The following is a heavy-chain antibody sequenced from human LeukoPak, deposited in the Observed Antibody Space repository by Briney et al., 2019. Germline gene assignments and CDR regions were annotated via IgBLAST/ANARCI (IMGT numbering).Heavy chain of an antibody. D-gene: IGHD6-19*01. CDR1: LGSISSYY. J-gene: IGHJ4*02. V-gene: IGHV4-59*01. CDR2: IYYSGST. CDR3: SGRGYCRGWYPY. Sequence: SETLSLTCTVCLGSISSYYWSWLRQPPGKGLAWIGYIYYSGSTNYNPSPKSRVPIPVVTSKNQFSLKFSYVPAADPSVYSCSGRGYCRGWYPYWGQGTLVTVSS.